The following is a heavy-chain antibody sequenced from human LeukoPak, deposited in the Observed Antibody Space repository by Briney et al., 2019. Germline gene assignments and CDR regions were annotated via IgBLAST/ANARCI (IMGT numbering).Heavy chain of an antibody. CDR1: GFTFSSYD. CDR3: ARAGSGSYYFDY. J-gene: IGHJ4*02. CDR2: IGYAGDI. Sequence: GGSLRLSCAASGFTFSSYDMHWVRHTTGNGLEWVSVIGYAGDIYYSGSVKGRFIISRVNAKNSLYLQMNTLRVGDTAVYYCARAGSGSYYFDYWGQGTLVTVSS. D-gene: IGHD1-26*01. V-gene: IGHV3-13*04.